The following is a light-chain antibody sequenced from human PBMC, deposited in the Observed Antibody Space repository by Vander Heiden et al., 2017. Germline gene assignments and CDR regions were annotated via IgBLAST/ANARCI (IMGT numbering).Light chain of an antibody. CDR1: QSISSY. J-gene: IGKJ1*01. CDR3: QQSYSTPGT. V-gene: IGKV1-39*01. CDR2: AAS. Sequence: DIQMTQSPSSLSASVGDRVTITCRASQSISSYFNWYQQKPGKAPKLLIYAASSLHSGVPSRFSGSGSGTDFTLTISSLQPEDFATYYCQQSYSTPGTFGRGTKVEIK.